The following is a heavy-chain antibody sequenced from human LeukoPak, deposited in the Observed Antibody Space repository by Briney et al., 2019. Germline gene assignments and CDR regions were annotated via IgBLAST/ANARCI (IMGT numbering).Heavy chain of an antibody. V-gene: IGHV3-11*05. CDR2: IRRSSSYK. D-gene: IGHD4-17*01. CDR3: ARVPAYGDYFDY. J-gene: IGHJ4*02. Sequence: GGSLRLSCAALGFTFSDYYMSWIRQAPGKGLEGGSYIRRSSSYKNYADSGKGRYTLSRDNAKNSLYLQMNSLRAEDTAVYYCARVPAYGDYFDYWRQGTLVTVSS. CDR1: GFTFSDYY.